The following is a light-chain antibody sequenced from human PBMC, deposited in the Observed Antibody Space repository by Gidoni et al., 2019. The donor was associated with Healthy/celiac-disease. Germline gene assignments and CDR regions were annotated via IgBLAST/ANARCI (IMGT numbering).Light chain of an antibody. V-gene: IGKV1-5*03. Sequence: DIQMTQSPSTLSASVGDRVTITCRASQSISSWLAWYQQKPGKAPKLLIYKASSLESGVPSRFSGSGSGTEFTLTISSLQPDDFATYYCQQYNSLRXXXQGTKVEIK. CDR2: KAS. CDR1: QSISSW. CDR3: QQYNSLRX. J-gene: IGKJ1*01.